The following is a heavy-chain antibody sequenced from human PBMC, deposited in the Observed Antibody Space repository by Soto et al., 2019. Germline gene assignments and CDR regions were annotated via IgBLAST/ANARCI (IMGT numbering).Heavy chain of an antibody. CDR3: ARKTMEPGLDAFDI. D-gene: IGHD1-1*01. J-gene: IGHJ3*02. V-gene: IGHV3-33*01. Sequence: PGGSLRLSCAASGFSFSTYGMHWVRQAPGKGLECVAVIWFDGSNKQYADSVKGRFTISRDNSKNTLYLQMNSLIVEDTAVYYCARKTMEPGLDAFDIWGQGTMVTVSS. CDR1: GFSFSTYG. CDR2: IWFDGSNK.